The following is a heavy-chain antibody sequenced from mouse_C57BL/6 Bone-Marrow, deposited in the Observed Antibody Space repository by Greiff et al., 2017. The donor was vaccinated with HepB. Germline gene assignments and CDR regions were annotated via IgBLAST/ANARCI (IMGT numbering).Heavy chain of an antibody. D-gene: IGHD1-1*01. V-gene: IGHV1-19*01. CDR2: INPYNGGT. CDR3: AREKGSSRFDY. CDR1: GYTFTDYY. Sequence: EVQLQQSGPVLVKPGASVKMSCKASGYTFTDYYMNWVKQSHGKSLEWIGVINPYNGGTSYNQKFKGKATLTVDKSSSTAYMELNSLTSEDSAVYYCAREKGSSRFDYWGQGTTLTVSS. J-gene: IGHJ2*01.